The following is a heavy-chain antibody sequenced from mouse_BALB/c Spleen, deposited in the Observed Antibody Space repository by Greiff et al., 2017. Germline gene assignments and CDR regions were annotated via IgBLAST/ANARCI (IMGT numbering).Heavy chain of an antibody. CDR2: ISYSGST. CDR1: GYSITSDYA. CDR3: AKDYDGNFDV. J-gene: IGHJ1*01. D-gene: IGHD2-3*01. V-gene: IGHV3-2*02. Sequence: EVQLVESGPGLVKPSQSLSLTCTVTGYSITSDYAWNWIRQFPGNKLEWMGYISYSGSTSYNPSLKSRISITRDTSKNQFFLQLNSVTTEDTATYYCAKDYDGNFDVWGAGTTVTVSS.